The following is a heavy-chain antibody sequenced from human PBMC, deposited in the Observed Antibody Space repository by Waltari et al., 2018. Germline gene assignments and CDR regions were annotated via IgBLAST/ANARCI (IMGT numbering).Heavy chain of an antibody. D-gene: IGHD2-21*01. CDR2: IYHSGST. Sequence: LQLQESGSGLVKPSQTLSLTCAVPGGSISCGRHSCSWIRQPPGKGLEWIGYIYHSGSTYYNPSLKSRVTISVDRSKNQFSLKLSSVTAADTAVYYCARVKIYCGSAFDYWGQGTLVTVSS. V-gene: IGHV4-30-2*01. CDR1: GGSISCGRHS. CDR3: ARVKIYCGSAFDY. J-gene: IGHJ4*02.